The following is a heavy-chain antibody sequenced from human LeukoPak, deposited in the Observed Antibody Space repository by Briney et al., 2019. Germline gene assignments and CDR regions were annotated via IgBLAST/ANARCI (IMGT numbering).Heavy chain of an antibody. V-gene: IGHV3-53*01. Sequence: GGSLRLSCAASGFPVSSYYMSWVRQAPGKGLEWVSVIYIGGRTYYADSVTGRFTISRDNSKNTLYLQINSLRAEDTAVYYCARCLGGDYVSDTYWYFDLWGRGTLVTVSS. J-gene: IGHJ2*01. D-gene: IGHD4-17*01. CDR1: GFPVSSYY. CDR3: ARCLGGDYVSDTYWYFDL. CDR2: IYIGGRT.